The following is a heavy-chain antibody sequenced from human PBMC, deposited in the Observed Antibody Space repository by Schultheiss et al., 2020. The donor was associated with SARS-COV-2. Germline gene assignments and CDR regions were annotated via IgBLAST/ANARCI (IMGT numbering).Heavy chain of an antibody. Sequence: GGSLRLSCAASGFTFSNAWMNWVRQAPGKGLEWVSSISSSSTIYYADSVKGRFTISRDNAKNSLYLQMNSLRAEDTAVYYCAKDQQGGSYGGFDYWGQGTLVTVSS. CDR2: ISSSSTI. CDR3: AKDQQGGSYGGFDY. CDR1: GFTFSNAW. J-gene: IGHJ4*02. V-gene: IGHV3-69-1*01. D-gene: IGHD1-26*01.